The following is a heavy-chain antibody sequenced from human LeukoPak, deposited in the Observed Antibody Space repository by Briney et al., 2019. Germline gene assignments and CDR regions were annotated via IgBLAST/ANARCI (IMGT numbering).Heavy chain of an antibody. J-gene: IGHJ6*03. Sequence: GGSLRLSCAASGFTFSSYAMSWVRQAPGKGLEWVANIKQDGSEKYYVDSVKGRFTISRDNAKNSLYLQMNSLRAEDTAVYYCARDRPKWGYYYYYYMDVWGKGTTVTVSS. D-gene: IGHD2-8*01. CDR2: IKQDGSEK. CDR1: GFTFSSYA. CDR3: ARDRPKWGYYYYYYMDV. V-gene: IGHV3-7*01.